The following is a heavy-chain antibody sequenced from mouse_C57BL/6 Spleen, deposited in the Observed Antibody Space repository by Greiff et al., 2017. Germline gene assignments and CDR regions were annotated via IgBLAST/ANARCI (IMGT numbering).Heavy chain of an antibody. CDR2: IYPGSGST. V-gene: IGHV1-55*01. D-gene: IGHD3-2*02. CDR1: GYTFTSYW. CDR3: ARSIQASPFAY. J-gene: IGHJ3*01. Sequence: QVQLQQPGAELVKPGASVKMSCKASGYTFTSYWITWVNQRPGQGLEWIGDIYPGSGSTNYNEKFKSKATLTVDTSSSTAYMQLSSLTAEDTAVYYCARSIQASPFAYWGQGTLVTVSA.